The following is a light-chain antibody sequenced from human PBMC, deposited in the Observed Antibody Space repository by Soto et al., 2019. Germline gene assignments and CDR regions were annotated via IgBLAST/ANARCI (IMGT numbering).Light chain of an antibody. CDR2: DAS. CDR1: RDIADS. V-gene: IGKV1-33*01. J-gene: IGKJ4*01. CDR3: QQYDAPFT. Sequence: DTQMTQSPSSLSASVGDTVTITCQASRDIADSLIWYQQRAGQAPKLLLYDASNFQSGVPARFSGSGSGTSFILTINSLQPEDFAKYYCQQYDAPFTFGGGTKVEIK.